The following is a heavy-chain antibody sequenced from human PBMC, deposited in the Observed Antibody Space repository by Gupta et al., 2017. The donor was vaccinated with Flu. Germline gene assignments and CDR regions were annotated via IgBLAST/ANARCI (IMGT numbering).Heavy chain of an antibody. Sequence: QVQPVPSGAEVKKPGASVKVSCWTSEYTFTSYAMHFVRQAPGQRLEWMGWINAGNGNTKYSQKFQGRVTITRDTSASTAYMELSSLRSEDTAVYYCARVRGSSSWYGAFDIWGQGTMVTVSS. CDR3: ARVRGSSSWYGAFDI. V-gene: IGHV1-3*01. CDR2: INAGNGNT. D-gene: IGHD6-13*01. J-gene: IGHJ3*02. CDR1: EYTFTSYA.